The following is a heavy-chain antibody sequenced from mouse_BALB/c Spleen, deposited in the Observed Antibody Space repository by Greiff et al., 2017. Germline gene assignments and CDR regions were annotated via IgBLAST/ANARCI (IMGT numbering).Heavy chain of an antibody. CDR1: GFAFSSYD. CDR2: ISSGGGST. CDR3: TRADGNPYAMDY. V-gene: IGHV5-12-1*01. D-gene: IGHD2-1*01. Sequence: EVQVVESGGGLVKPGGSLKLSCAASGFAFSSYDMSWVRQTPEKRLEWVAYISSGGGSTYYPDTVKGRFTISRDNAKNTLYLQMSSLKSEDTAMYYCTRADGNPYAMDYWGQGTSVTVSS. J-gene: IGHJ4*01.